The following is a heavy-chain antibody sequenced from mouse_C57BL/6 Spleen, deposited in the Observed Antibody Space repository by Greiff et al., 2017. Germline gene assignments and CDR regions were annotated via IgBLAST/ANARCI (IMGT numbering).Heavy chain of an antibody. D-gene: IGHD2-5*01. CDR3: TRKGIVTAYYFDY. J-gene: IGHJ2*01. Sequence: VQLQQSGAELVRPGASVTLSCKASGYTFTDYDMHWVKQTPVHGLEWIGAIDPETGGTAYNQKFKGKAILTAYKSSSTAYMELRSLTSEDSAVYYCTRKGIVTAYYFDYWGQGTTLTVSS. V-gene: IGHV1-15*01. CDR2: IDPETGGT. CDR1: GYTFTDYD.